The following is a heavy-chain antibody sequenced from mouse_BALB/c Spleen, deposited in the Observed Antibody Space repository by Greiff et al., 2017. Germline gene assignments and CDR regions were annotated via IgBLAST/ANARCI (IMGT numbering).Heavy chain of an antibody. V-gene: IGHV1-87*01. CDR3: ARGNSYWYFDV. D-gene: IGHD2-1*01. CDR2: IYPGDGDT. J-gene: IGHJ1*01. CDR1: GYTFTSYW. Sequence: QVQLQQSGAELARPGASVKLSCKASGYTFTSYWMQWVKQRPGQGLEWIGAIYPGDGDTRYTQKFKGKATLTADKSSSTAYMQLSSLASEDSAVYYCARGNSYWYFDVWGAGTTVTVSS.